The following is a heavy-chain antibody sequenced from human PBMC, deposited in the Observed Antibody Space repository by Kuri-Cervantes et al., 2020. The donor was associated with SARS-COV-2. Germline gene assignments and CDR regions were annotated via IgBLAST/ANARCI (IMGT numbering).Heavy chain of an antibody. CDR2: ISAYNLKT. J-gene: IGHJ4*02. V-gene: IGHV1-18*04. CDR3: ARDRWDATLDY. D-gene: IGHD1-26*01. CDR1: GYIFTSYG. Sequence: SVKVSCKASGYIFTSYGISWVRPAPGQGLEWMGWISAYNLKTIYAQKVQDRVTMTVDTSTDTAFMEVRSLRSDDTAVYYCARDRWDATLDYWGQGTMVTVSS.